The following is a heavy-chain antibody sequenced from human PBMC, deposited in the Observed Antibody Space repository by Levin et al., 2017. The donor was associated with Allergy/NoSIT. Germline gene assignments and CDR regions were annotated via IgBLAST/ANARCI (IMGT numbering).Heavy chain of an antibody. Sequence: GESLKISCAASGFTFSTYGVHWVRQPPGKGLEWVAGISYDGSNKYYADSVKGRFPISRDNSKNTPYLQMTSLGADDTAVFYCAREPRGASSWPRFDHWGQGALVTVSS. CDR2: ISYDGSNK. D-gene: IGHD6-13*01. CDR1: GFTFSTYG. J-gene: IGHJ4*02. CDR3: AREPRGASSWPRFDH. V-gene: IGHV3-33*01.